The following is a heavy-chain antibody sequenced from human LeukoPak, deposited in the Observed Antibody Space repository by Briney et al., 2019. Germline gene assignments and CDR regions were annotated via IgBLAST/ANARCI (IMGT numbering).Heavy chain of an antibody. D-gene: IGHD5-24*01. Sequence: PAEPLSLTCAVYGGFFSRYYWSWIRQSPGKGLKWIAEFDHRCDTNYNPSVKSPVTISVDTSKNHSSLKMRSLSAADPALFYCARGATISETGYFDFWGQGNLVTVSS. V-gene: IGHV4-34*01. J-gene: IGHJ4*03. CDR1: GGFFSRYY. CDR2: FDHRCDT. CDR3: ARGATISETGYFDF.